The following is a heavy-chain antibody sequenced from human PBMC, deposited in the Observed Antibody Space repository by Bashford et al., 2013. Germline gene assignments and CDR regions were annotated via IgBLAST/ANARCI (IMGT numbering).Heavy chain of an antibody. CDR2: MNPNSGNT. V-gene: IGHV1-8*02. D-gene: IGHD3-9*01. CDR3: ARGVQLRYFDWFHTLDYYYYGMDV. CDR1: GYTFTSYG. J-gene: IGHJ6*02. Sequence: ASVKVSCKASGYTFTSYGINWVRQATGQGLEWMGWMNPNSGNTGYAQKFQGRVTMTRNTSISTAYMELSSLRSEDTAVYYCARGVQLRYFDWFHTLDYYYYGMDVWGQGTTVTVSS.